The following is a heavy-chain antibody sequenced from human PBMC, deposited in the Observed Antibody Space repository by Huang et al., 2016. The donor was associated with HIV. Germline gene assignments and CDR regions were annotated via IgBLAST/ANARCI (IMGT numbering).Heavy chain of an antibody. CDR3: ARCPGYYFEPSRYFDAFDI. Sequence: VQLQQWGASLLKPSETLSLTCAVSGGTFTGYFWGWVRQAPGKGLEWLAEINHSGTTSYNPSLKSRVSMSVDMFNNQVSLSLKSVTAADTAVYFCARCPGYYFEPSRYFDAFDIWGPGTMVTVS. CDR2: INHSGTT. J-gene: IGHJ3*02. CDR1: GGTFTGYF. V-gene: IGHV4-34*02. D-gene: IGHD3-22*01.